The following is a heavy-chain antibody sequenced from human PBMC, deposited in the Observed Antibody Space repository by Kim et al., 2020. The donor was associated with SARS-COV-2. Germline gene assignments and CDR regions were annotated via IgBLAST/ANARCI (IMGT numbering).Heavy chain of an antibody. CDR3: ATERPMSLWFGIDAFDI. J-gene: IGHJ3*02. CDR1: GGSISSSSYY. Sequence: SQTLSLTCTVSGGSISSSSYYWGWIRQPPGKGLEWIGSIYYSGSTYYNPSLKSRVTISVDTSKNQFSLKLSSVTAADTAVYYCATERPMSLWFGIDAFDIWGQGTMVTVSS. D-gene: IGHD3-10*01. V-gene: IGHV4-39*01. CDR2: IYYSGST.